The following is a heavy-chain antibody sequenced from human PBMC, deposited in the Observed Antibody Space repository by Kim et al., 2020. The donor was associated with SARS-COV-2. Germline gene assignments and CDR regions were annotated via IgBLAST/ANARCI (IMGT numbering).Heavy chain of an antibody. Sequence: GNTNYAQKLQGRVTMTTDTSTSTAYMELRGLRSDDTAVYYCARETNPFDYWGQGTLVTVSS. J-gene: IGHJ4*02. CDR2: GNT. V-gene: IGHV1-18*01. CDR3: ARETNPFDY.